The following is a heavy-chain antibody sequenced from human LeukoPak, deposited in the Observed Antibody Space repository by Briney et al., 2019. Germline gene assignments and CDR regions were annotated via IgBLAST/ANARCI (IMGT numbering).Heavy chain of an antibody. CDR1: GFTFSSYA. V-gene: IGHV3-23*01. CDR3: AKGASNEYIAAACDFDY. J-gene: IGHJ4*02. CDR2: ISGSGGST. Sequence: GGSLRLSCAGSGFTFSSYALTWVRQAPGRGLDWVSSISGSGGSTYYADSVKGRFTISRDNSKNTLYLQMNSLRAEDTAVYYCAKGASNEYIAAACDFDYWGQGTLVTVSS. D-gene: IGHD6-13*01.